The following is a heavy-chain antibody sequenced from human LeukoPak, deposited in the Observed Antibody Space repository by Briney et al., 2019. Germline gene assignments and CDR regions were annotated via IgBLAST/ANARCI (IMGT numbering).Heavy chain of an antibody. CDR2: ISSSSSTI. CDR3: ARGTARGYYYYYMDV. V-gene: IGHV3-48*01. J-gene: IGHJ6*03. CDR1: GFTFSSYS. Sequence: GRSLRLSCAASGFTFSSYSMNWVRQAPGKGLEWVSSISSSSSTIYYADSVKGRFTISRDNAKNSLYLQMNSLRAEDTAVYYCARGTARGYYYYYMDVWGKGTTVTVSS.